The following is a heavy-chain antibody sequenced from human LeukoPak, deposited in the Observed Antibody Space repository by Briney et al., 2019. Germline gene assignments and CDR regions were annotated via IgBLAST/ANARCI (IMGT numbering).Heavy chain of an antibody. Sequence: WGSLRLSCAASGFTFSNYAMSWVRQAPGKGLEWVSTIRTSGDNTYYADSVKGRFTISRDNSKNTLYLQMISLRAEDTALYYCAKCVTGWPNWFDPWGQGTLVTVSS. CDR3: AKCVTGWPNWFDP. J-gene: IGHJ5*02. V-gene: IGHV3-23*01. CDR1: GFTFSNYA. D-gene: IGHD6-19*01. CDR2: IRTSGDNT.